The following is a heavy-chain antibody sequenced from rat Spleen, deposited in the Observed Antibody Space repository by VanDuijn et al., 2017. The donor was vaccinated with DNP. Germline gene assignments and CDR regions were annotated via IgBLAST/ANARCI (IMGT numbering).Heavy chain of an antibody. CDR3: ATHDYGH. CDR1: GFTFNNYY. V-gene: IGHV5-25*01. CDR2: ISTNGGGT. Sequence: EVQLMESGGGLVQPGGSMKLSCAASGFTFNNYYMAWVRQTPTKGLEWFATISTNGGGTYYRDSVKGRFTISRDNAKSTLYLQMDSLRSEDTATYYCATHDYGHWGQGVMVTVSS. J-gene: IGHJ2*01. D-gene: IGHD1-11*01.